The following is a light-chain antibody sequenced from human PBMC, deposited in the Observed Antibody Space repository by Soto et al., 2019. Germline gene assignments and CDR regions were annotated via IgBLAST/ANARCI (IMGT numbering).Light chain of an antibody. CDR1: SGSIASNY. CDR3: QSYDSRNHRVV. J-gene: IGLJ2*01. V-gene: IGLV6-57*04. Sequence: NFMLTQPHSVSESPGKTVTISCTRSSGSIASNYVQWYQQRPGSAPTTVIYEDNQRPSGVPDRFSGSIDSSSNSASLTISGLKTEDEADYYCQSYDSRNHRVVFGGGTKLTVL. CDR2: EDN.